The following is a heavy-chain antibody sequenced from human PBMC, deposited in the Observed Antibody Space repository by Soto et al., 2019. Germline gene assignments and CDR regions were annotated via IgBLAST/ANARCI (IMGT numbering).Heavy chain of an antibody. V-gene: IGHV3-33*01. CDR1: GFTFTSYG. CDR2: IWSDGSNR. CDR3: ARGRSRFDY. J-gene: IGHJ4*02. Sequence: LRLSFAASGFTFTSYGMHWVRQAPGKGLEWVAAIWSDGSNRYNGDSVKGRFTISRDNSKNTLYLQMNSLRAEDTAVYYCARGRSRFDYWGQGTLVTVSS. D-gene: IGHD1-26*01.